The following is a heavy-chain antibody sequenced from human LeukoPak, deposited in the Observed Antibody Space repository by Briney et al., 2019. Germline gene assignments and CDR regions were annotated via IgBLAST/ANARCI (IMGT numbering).Heavy chain of an antibody. CDR1: GGYISSGSYY. CDR3: AQTGYCSSTSCYRLDV. D-gene: IGHD2-2*01. CDR2: IYTSGST. V-gene: IGHV4-61*02. Sequence: SQTLSLTCTVSGGYISSGSYYWRWIRQPAGKGLEWIGRIYTSGSTNYNPSLKSRVTISVDTSKNQFSLKLSSVTAADTAVYYCAQTGYCSSTSCYRLDVWGKGTTVTVSS. J-gene: IGHJ6*04.